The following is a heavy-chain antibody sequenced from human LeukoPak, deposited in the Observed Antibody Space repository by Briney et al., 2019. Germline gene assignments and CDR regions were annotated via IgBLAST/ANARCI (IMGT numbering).Heavy chain of an antibody. D-gene: IGHD2-2*01. CDR1: GFTFSDYY. J-gene: IGHJ2*01. V-gene: IGHV3-11*06. CDR2: ISSSASYT. CDR3: ARYYAGYFDL. Sequence: KTGGSLRLSCAASGFTFSDYYMIWIRQAPGKGLEWVSYISSSASYTNYADPVKGRFTISRDKAKNSLYLQMNSLRAEDTAVYYCARYYAGYFDLWGRGTLVTVSS.